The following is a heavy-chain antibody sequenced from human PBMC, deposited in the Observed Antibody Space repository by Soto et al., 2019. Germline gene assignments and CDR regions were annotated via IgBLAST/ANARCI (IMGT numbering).Heavy chain of an antibody. Sequence: SETLSLTCTVSGGSISSGGYYWSWIRQHPGKGLEWIGYIYYSGSTYYNPPLKSRVTISVDTSKNQFSLKLSSVTAADTAVYYCARELASVVAASVGGMDVWGQGTTVTVSS. V-gene: IGHV4-31*03. D-gene: IGHD2-15*01. CDR3: ARELASVVAASVGGMDV. CDR1: GGSISSGGYY. J-gene: IGHJ6*02. CDR2: IYYSGST.